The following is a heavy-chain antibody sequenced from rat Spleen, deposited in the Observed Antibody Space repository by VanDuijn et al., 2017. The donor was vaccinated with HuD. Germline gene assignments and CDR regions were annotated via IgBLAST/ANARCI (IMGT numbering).Heavy chain of an antibody. J-gene: IGHJ2*01. CDR3: ARHWNDDYFDY. CDR1: GFTFSDYY. Sequence: EVQLVESDGGLVQPGRSLKLSCAASGFTFSDYYMAWVRQAPTKGLEWVATISYDGSSTYYRDSVKGRFTISRDNAKSTLYLQMGSLRSEDTATYYCARHWNDDYFDYWGQGVMVTVSS. CDR2: ISYDGSST. V-gene: IGHV5-29*01.